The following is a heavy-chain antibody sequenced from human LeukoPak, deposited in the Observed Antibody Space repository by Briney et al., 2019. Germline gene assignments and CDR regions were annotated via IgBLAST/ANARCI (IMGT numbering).Heavy chain of an antibody. Sequence: SETLSLTCAVSGGSISSSNWWSWVRQPPGKGLEWIGEIYHSGSTNYNPSLKSRVTISVDKSKNQFSLKLSSVTAADTAVYYCARDNPSAGSGSYYTGGFDPWGQGTLVTVSS. D-gene: IGHD3-10*01. CDR2: IYHSGST. V-gene: IGHV4-4*02. CDR1: GGSISSSNW. J-gene: IGHJ5*02. CDR3: ARDNPSAGSGSYYTGGFDP.